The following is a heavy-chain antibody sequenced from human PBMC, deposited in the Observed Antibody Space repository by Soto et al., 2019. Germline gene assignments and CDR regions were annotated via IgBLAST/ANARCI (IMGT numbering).Heavy chain of an antibody. CDR1: GFIFSNYV. J-gene: IGHJ4*02. D-gene: IGHD1-26*01. CDR3: AIRPRALLTFDY. Sequence: GGSLRLSCAASGFIFSNYVMSWVRQAPGKGLEWVSSISDSGGTSYYADSVKGRFTISRDNSKNTLYLQMNSLRAEDTAIYYCAIRPRALLTFDYWGQGTLVTVSS. CDR2: ISDSGGTS. V-gene: IGHV3-23*01.